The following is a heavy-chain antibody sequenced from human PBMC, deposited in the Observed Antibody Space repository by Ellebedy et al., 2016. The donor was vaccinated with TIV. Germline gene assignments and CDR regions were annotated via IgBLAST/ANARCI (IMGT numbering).Heavy chain of an antibody. V-gene: IGHV4-59*12. CDR1: GGSISSYY. CDR2: IKYSGST. Sequence: SETLSLTCTVSGGSISSYYWSWIRQPPGKGLEWIGYIKYSGSTNYNPSLKSRVTISVDTSKNQFSLKLSSVTAADTAVYYCARGGGSFSDYWGQGTLVTVSS. D-gene: IGHD2-15*01. CDR3: ARGGGSFSDY. J-gene: IGHJ4*02.